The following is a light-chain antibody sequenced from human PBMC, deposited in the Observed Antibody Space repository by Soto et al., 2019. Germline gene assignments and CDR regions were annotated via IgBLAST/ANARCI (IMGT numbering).Light chain of an antibody. J-gene: IGLJ2*01. CDR3: SSYTSSTPLV. CDR2: DVT. CDR1: SSDVGGYHY. V-gene: IGLV2-14*01. Sequence: QSALTQPASVSGSPGQSITISCTGTSSDVGGYHYVSWYQQHPGKAPKVMIYDVTDRPSGVSNRFSGSKSGDTASLTISGLQAEDEADYYCSSYTSSTPLVFGGGTKLTVL.